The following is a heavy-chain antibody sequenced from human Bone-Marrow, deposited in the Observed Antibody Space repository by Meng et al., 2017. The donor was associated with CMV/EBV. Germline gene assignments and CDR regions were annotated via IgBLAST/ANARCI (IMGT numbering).Heavy chain of an antibody. CDR3: AKYNDFWSGYYTDAFDI. Sequence: GESLKISCAASGFTFSSYGMHWVRQAPGKGLEWVAFIRYDGSNKYYADSVKGRFTISRDNSKNTLYLQMNSLRAEDTAVYYCAKYNDFWSGYYTDAFDIWGQGTMVTVSS. CDR2: IRYDGSNK. CDR1: GFTFSSYG. V-gene: IGHV3-30*02. D-gene: IGHD3-3*01. J-gene: IGHJ3*02.